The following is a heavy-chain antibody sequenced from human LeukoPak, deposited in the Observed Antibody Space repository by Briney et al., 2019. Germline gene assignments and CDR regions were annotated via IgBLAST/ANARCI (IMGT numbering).Heavy chain of an antibody. CDR2: ISSSSGAT. CDR3: AKDPPDVYDY. J-gene: IGHJ4*02. V-gene: IGHV3-48*01. Sequence: GGSLRLSCAASGFTFSSYSMNWVRQAPGKGLEWVSYISSSSGATYYADSVKGRFTISRDNSKNTLYLQMNSLRAEDTAVYYCAKDPPDVYDYWGQGTLVTVSS. D-gene: IGHD1-14*01. CDR1: GFTFSSYS.